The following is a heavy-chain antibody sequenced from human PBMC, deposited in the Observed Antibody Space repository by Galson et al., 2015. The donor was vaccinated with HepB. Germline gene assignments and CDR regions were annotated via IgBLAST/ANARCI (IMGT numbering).Heavy chain of an antibody. Sequence: SLRLSCAASGFTFSNYAMHWVRQAPGKGLEWVAVTSQDGSNKFYADSVKGRFTIFRDNSKNTLYLQMNSLRGEDTAVYYCARDSTAMVDYWGQGTLVTVSS. V-gene: IGHV3-30-3*01. D-gene: IGHD5-18*01. J-gene: IGHJ4*02. CDR1: GFTFSNYA. CDR3: ARDSTAMVDY. CDR2: TSQDGSNK.